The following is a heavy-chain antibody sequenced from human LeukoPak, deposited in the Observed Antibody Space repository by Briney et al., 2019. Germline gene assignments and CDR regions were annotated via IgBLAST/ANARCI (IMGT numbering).Heavy chain of an antibody. CDR3: ARGRSSGWWRGAFDI. V-gene: IGHV3-30*03. CDR2: ISYDGSNK. CDR1: GFTFSSYG. J-gene: IGHJ3*02. Sequence: GRSLRLSCAASGFTFSSYGMHWVRQAPGKGLEWVAVISYDGSNKYYADSVKGRFTISRGNSKNTLYLQMNSLRAEDTAVYYCARGRSSGWWRGAFDIWGQGTKVIVSS. D-gene: IGHD6-19*01.